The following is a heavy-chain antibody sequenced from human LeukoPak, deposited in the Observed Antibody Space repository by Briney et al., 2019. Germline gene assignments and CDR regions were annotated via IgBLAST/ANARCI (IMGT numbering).Heavy chain of an antibody. CDR1: GFTFSSYV. CDR2: IAYDGRNK. CDR3: ARVYDYGDYGVRYYFDY. Sequence: PGRSLRLSCAASGFTFSSYVMHWVRQAPGKGLEWVAVIAYDGRNKYYADSVKGRFTISRDNSKNTLYLQMNSLRAEDTAVYYCARVYDYGDYGVRYYFDYWGQGTLVTVSS. J-gene: IGHJ4*02. V-gene: IGHV3-30*04. D-gene: IGHD4-17*01.